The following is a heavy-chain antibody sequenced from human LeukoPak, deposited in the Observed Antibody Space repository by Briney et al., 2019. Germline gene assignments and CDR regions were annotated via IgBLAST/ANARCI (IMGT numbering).Heavy chain of an antibody. CDR2: ITNSGNSR. Sequence: GGSLRLSCAASGFNFSDHFMSWIRQAPGRGLEWVSYITNSGNSRYYADSVKGRFTISRDNAKKSLYLQMNSLRVEDTALYYCARAYYDFWSGQATANYFDYWGQGTLVTVSS. CDR3: ARAYYDFWSGQATANYFDY. CDR1: GFNFSDHF. J-gene: IGHJ4*02. V-gene: IGHV3-11*04. D-gene: IGHD3-3*01.